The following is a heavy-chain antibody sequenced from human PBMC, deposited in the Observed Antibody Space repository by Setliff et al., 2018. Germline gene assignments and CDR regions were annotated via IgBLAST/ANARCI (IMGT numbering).Heavy chain of an antibody. J-gene: IGHJ4*02. CDR2: IRSKAYGGTT. CDR1: GFTFGDYA. Sequence: GGSLRLSCTASGFTFGDYAMSWVRQAPGKGLEWVGFIRSKAYGGTTDYAAPVKGRFTISRDDSKNTLYLQMNSLKTEDTAVYYCTTLVDLEWLFQLGGQGTLVTVSS. CDR3: TTLVDLEWLFQL. V-gene: IGHV3-49*04. D-gene: IGHD3-3*01.